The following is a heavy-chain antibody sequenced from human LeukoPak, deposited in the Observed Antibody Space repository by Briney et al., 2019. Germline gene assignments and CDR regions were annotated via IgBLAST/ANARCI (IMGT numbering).Heavy chain of an antibody. V-gene: IGHV4-30-2*01. Sequence: PSETLSLTCAVSGGSISSGGYSWSWIRQPPGKGLEWIGYIYHSGSTYYNPSLKSRVTISVDRSKNQFSLKLSSVTAADTAVYYCARGQFDSSGWYYFDYWGQGTLVTVSS. CDR1: GGSISSGGYS. CDR2: IYHSGST. D-gene: IGHD6-19*01. J-gene: IGHJ4*02. CDR3: ARGQFDSSGWYYFDY.